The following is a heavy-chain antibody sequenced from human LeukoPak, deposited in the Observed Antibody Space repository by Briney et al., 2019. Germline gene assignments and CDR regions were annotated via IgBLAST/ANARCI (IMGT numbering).Heavy chain of an antibody. Sequence: GGSLRLSCAASGFIFSSYAMSWVRQAPGKGLEWVSGISGSADITDYADSVKGRFTISRDNSKNTLYLQMNSLRAEDTAVYYCAKDLYYFGSGSHDYWGQGTLVTVAS. CDR1: GFIFSSYA. D-gene: IGHD3-10*01. CDR2: ISGSADIT. V-gene: IGHV3-23*01. J-gene: IGHJ4*02. CDR3: AKDLYYFGSGSHDY.